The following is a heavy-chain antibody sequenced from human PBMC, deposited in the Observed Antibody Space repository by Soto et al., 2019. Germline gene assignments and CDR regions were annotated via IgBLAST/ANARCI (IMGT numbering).Heavy chain of an antibody. Sequence: GGFLRLSCAASGFTFSTYSMNWVRQAPGKGLEWVADITTSSSFRFYADSVKGRFTISRDDAKNSLYLQMNSLRAEDTGVYYCARDLGVALATLTLDYWGQGALVTVSS. D-gene: IGHD2-15*01. J-gene: IGHJ4*02. CDR3: ARDLGVALATLTLDY. CDR2: ITTSSSFR. CDR1: GFTFSTYS. V-gene: IGHV3-21*01.